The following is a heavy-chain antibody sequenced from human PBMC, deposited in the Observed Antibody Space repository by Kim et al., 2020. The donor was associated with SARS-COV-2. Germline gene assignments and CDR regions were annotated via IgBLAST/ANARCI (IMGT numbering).Heavy chain of an antibody. Sequence: GGSLRLSCAASGFTFSSYWMHWVRQAPGKGLVWVSRINSDGSSTSYADSVKGRFTISRDNAKNTLYLQMNSLRAEDTAVYYCARVGAFGTAPGVSYSSGWRPFDYWGQGTLVTVSS. CDR1: GFTFSSYW. J-gene: IGHJ4*02. CDR3: ARVGAFGTAPGVSYSSGWRPFDY. D-gene: IGHD6-19*01. CDR2: INSDGSST. V-gene: IGHV3-74*01.